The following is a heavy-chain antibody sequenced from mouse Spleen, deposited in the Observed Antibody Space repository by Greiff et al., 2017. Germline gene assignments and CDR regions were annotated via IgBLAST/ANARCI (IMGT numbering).Heavy chain of an antibody. CDR3: ALYYDAY. J-gene: IGHJ3*01. V-gene: IGHV1-69*01. D-gene: IGHD2-4*01. CDR2: IDPSDSYT. CDR1: GYTFTSYW. Sequence: VQLQQPGAELVMPGASVKLSCKASGYTFTSYWMHWVKQRPGQGLEWIGEIDPSDSYTNYNQKFKGKATLTVDKSSSTAYMQLSSLTSEDSAVYYCALYYDAYWGQGTLVTVSA.